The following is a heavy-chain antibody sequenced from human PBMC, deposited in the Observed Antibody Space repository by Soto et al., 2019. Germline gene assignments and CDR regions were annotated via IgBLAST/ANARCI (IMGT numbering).Heavy chain of an antibody. V-gene: IGHV1-8*01. CDR3: AKVSRKGSAIDFDY. Sequence: QVQLVQSGAELKKPGASVKVSCKAYGYTFSNYDMNWVRRATGQGPEWIGWVNPNNGDTGYAQKFQGRVTLTTDISTTTAYMELTSLRSEDTAIYYCAKVSRKGSAIDFDYWGQGTLITLSS. J-gene: IGHJ4*02. CDR1: GYTFSNYD. D-gene: IGHD3-10*01. CDR2: VNPNNGDT.